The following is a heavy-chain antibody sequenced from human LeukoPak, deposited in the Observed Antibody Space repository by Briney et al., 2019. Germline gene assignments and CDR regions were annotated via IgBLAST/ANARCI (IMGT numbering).Heavy chain of an antibody. CDR1: GYTFTGYY. CDR2: INPNSGGT. CDR3: AREKYYGSGSWDFDY. D-gene: IGHD3-10*01. J-gene: IGHJ4*02. V-gene: IGHV1-2*02. Sequence: ASVKVSCKASGYTFTGYYMHWVRQAPGQGLEWMGWINPNSGGTNYAQKFQGRVTMTRDTSISTAYMELSRLRSDDTAVYCCAREKYYGSGSWDFDYWGQGTLVTVSS.